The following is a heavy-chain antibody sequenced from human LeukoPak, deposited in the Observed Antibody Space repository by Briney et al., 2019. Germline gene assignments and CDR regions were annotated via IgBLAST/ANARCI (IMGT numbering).Heavy chain of an antibody. Sequence: SVKVSCKASGGTFISYAISWVRQAPRQGLEWMGGIIPIFGTANYAQKFQGRVTITADESTSTAYMELSSLRSEDTAVYYCASPGERYSSGQRYYFDYWGQGTLVTVSS. D-gene: IGHD6-19*01. CDR1: GGTFISYA. V-gene: IGHV1-69*13. CDR3: ASPGERYSSGQRYYFDY. CDR2: IIPIFGTA. J-gene: IGHJ4*02.